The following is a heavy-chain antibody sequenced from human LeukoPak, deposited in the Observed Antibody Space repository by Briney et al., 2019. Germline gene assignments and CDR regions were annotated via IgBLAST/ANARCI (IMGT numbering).Heavy chain of an antibody. V-gene: IGHV3-23*01. CDR2: ISGSGDNT. D-gene: IGHD5-12*01. J-gene: IGHJ4*02. Sequence: QPGGSLRLSCAASGFTFSGFAMSWVRRTPGKGLEWVSGISGSGDNTLYADSVKGRFTISRDNSKNTLYLQMNSLRAEDTAVYYCAKVRGYSGYDATFDYWGQGTLVTVSS. CDR3: AKVRGYSGYDATFDY. CDR1: GFTFSGFA.